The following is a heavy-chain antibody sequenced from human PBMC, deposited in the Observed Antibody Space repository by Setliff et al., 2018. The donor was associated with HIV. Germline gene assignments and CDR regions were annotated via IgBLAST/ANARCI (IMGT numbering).Heavy chain of an antibody. V-gene: IGHV3-23*01. Sequence: GSLRLSCAASGFTFSTYRMNWVRQAPGKGLAWVSAIGGSTGSTYYVDSVKGRFTISTDNSKNTLYLQMNSLRAEDTAVYYCAKPLTQWGVSPYHYAVDVWGQGTTVTVSS. CDR1: GFTFSTYR. CDR2: IGGSTGST. D-gene: IGHD1-26*01. CDR3: AKPLTQWGVSPYHYAVDV. J-gene: IGHJ6*02.